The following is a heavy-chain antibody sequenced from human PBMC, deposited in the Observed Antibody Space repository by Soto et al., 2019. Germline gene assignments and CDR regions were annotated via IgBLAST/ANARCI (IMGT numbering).Heavy chain of an antibody. CDR1: GGSISSYY. Sequence: PSETLSLTCTVSGGSISSYYWSWIRQPPGKGLEWIGYIYYSGSTNYNPSLKSRVTISVDTSKNQFSLKLSSVTAADTAVYYCARHGLSDDDFWSGYYNSYFDYWGQGTLVTVSS. CDR2: IYYSGST. D-gene: IGHD3-3*01. J-gene: IGHJ4*02. V-gene: IGHV4-59*08. CDR3: ARHGLSDDDFWSGYYNSYFDY.